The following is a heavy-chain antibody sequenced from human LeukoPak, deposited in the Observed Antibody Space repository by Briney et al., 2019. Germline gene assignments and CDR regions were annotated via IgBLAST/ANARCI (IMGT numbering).Heavy chain of an antibody. CDR2: IYSGGST. Sequence: GGSLRLSCAASGFTLSSNYMSWVRQAPGKGLEWVSVIYSGGSTYYADSVKGRFTISRDNSKKTLYLQMNSLRAEDTAVYYCARGAPYCSSTSCYVTWFDPWGQGTLVTVSS. J-gene: IGHJ5*02. CDR1: GFTLSSNY. V-gene: IGHV3-53*01. D-gene: IGHD2-2*01. CDR3: ARGAPYCSSTSCYVTWFDP.